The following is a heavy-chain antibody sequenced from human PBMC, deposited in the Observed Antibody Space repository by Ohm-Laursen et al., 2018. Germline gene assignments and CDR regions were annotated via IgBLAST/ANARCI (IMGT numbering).Heavy chain of an antibody. Sequence: SETLSLTWPVSGGSISSYYWSWIRQPPGKGLEWIGYIYYSGSTNYNPSLKSRVTISVDTSKNQFSLKLSSVTAADTAVYYCARASLGGHSSSWEFDYWGQGTLVTVSS. CDR2: IYYSGST. V-gene: IGHV4-59*01. D-gene: IGHD6-13*01. CDR1: GGSISSYY. J-gene: IGHJ4*02. CDR3: ARASLGGHSSSWEFDY.